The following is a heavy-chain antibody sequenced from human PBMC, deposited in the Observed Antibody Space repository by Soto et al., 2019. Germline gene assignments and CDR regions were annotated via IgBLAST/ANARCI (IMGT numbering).Heavy chain of an antibody. V-gene: IGHV3-33*01. J-gene: IGHJ3*02. CDR2: IWYDGSNK. CDR3: ARDRRHMVRGGGFAFDI. Sequence: QVQLVESGGGVVQPGRSLRLSCAASGFTFSSYGMHWVRQAPGKGLEWVAVIWYDGSNKYYADSVKGRFTISRDNSKNTLYLQMNSLRAEDTAVYYCARDRRHMVRGGGFAFDIWGQGTMVTVSS. CDR1: GFTFSSYG. D-gene: IGHD3-10*01.